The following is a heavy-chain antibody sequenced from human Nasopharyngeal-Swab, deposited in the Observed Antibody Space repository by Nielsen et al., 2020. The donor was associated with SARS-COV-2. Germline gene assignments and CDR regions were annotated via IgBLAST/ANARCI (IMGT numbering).Heavy chain of an antibody. CDR2: IAHDASNE. Sequence: GESLKISCAASGFTFSNYAMSWVRQAPGKGLEWVAFIAHDASNEYYGDSVKGRFSISRDSSKNTLYLQMDSLRGEDTAVYYCARDAPAHYGAFYWGRGTLVTVSS. D-gene: IGHD4-17*01. CDR1: GFTFSNYA. CDR3: ARDAPAHYGAFY. J-gene: IGHJ4*02. V-gene: IGHV3-30*03.